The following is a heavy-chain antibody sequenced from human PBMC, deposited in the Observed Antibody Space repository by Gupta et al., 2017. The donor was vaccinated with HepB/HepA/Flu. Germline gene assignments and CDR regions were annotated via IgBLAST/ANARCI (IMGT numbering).Heavy chain of an antibody. J-gene: IGHJ4*02. V-gene: IGHV3-43*02. CDR3: ARSSDFWSGYYWTDY. D-gene: IGHD3-3*01. CDR2: ISVDGGST. CDR1: GFTFVDYA. Sequence: EVQLVESGGGVVQPGGSLRLSCAASGFTFVDYAMPWVRQAPGKGLEGVSLISVDGGSTYYADSVKGRFTISRDNSKNSLYLQMNSLRTEDTALYYCARSSDFWSGYYWTDYWGQGTLVTVSS.